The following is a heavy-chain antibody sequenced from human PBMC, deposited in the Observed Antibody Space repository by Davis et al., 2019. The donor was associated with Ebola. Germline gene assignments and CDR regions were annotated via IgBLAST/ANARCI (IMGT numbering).Heavy chain of an antibody. Sequence: SVKVSCKASGGTFRSYAICWVRHAPGQGLEWMGGIIPLIHTTKYAQKFQGRVTITADESTGTGYMELSSLRSEDTAVYYCARVPWATLAGWFDPWGQGTLVTVSS. V-gene: IGHV1-69*13. D-gene: IGHD1-26*01. CDR3: ARVPWATLAGWFDP. CDR1: GGTFRSYA. J-gene: IGHJ5*02. CDR2: IIPLIHTT.